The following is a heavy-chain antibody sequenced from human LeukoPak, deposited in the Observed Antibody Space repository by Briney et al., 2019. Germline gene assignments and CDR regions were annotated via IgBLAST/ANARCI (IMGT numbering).Heavy chain of an antibody. CDR3: ARDLCWGCFDD. CDR1: GFTFNTYG. CDR2: ITSSGGST. Sequence: GGSLRLSCAASGFTFNTYGMTWVRQAPGKGLEWVSPITSSGGSTYYGDSVKGRFTISRDNSRNTLYLQMNSLRVDDTAVYYCARDLCWGCFDDWGQGNLVTVSS. J-gene: IGHJ4*02. D-gene: IGHD3-10*02. V-gene: IGHV3-23*01.